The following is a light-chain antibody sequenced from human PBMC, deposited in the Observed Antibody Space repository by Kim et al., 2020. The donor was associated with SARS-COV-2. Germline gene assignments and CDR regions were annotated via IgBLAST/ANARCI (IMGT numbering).Light chain of an antibody. V-gene: IGLV3-21*04. J-gene: IGLJ1*01. CDR1: NIGEKS. Sequence: SYELTQPPSVSVAPGKTARITCGGNNIGEKSVHWYQQKPGQAPFLIIYYDSDRPSGIPERISASNSGNTATLTIRKVEGGDEADYYCQVWDNSGDQPVFGNGPKVT. CDR3: QVWDNSGDQPV. CDR2: YDS.